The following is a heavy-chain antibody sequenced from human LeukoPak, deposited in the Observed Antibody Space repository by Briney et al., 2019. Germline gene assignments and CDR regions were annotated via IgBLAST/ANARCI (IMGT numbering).Heavy chain of an antibody. Sequence: GGSLRLSCSTSGFTFSTYLMYWVRQAPGKGLEFVANINHNGERTEYADSVKGRFTISRDNSKNTLYLQMSSLRPEDTAVYYCARDIEEWLVKGGGCFDYWGQGTLVTVSS. CDR3: ARDIEEWLVKGGGCFDY. D-gene: IGHD6-19*01. CDR2: INHNGERT. J-gene: IGHJ4*02. V-gene: IGHV3-64D*09. CDR1: GFTFSTYL.